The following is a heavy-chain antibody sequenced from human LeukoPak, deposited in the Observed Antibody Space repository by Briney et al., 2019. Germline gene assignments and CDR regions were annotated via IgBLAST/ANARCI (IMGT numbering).Heavy chain of an antibody. CDR1: GFTFSSNY. J-gene: IGHJ6*02. D-gene: IGHD6-13*01. CDR2: IYSGGST. Sequence: GGSLRLSCAASGFTFSSNYMSWVCQAPGKGLEWVSVIYSGGSTYYADSVKGRFTISRDNSKNTLYLQMNSLRAEDTAVYYCASGYSSSFYYYYYGMDVWGQGTTVTVSS. V-gene: IGHV3-53*01. CDR3: ASGYSSSFYYYYYGMDV.